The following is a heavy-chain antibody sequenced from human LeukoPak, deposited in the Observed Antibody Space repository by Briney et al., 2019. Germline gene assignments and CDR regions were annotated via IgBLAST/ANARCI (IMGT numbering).Heavy chain of an antibody. CDR2: IYPGDSDT. CDR3: ARRRYYDSSGYPGEYYFDY. D-gene: IGHD3-22*01. V-gene: IGHV5-51*01. CDR1: GYSFTSYW. Sequence: GESLKISCKGSGYSFTSYWIGWVRQMPGKGLEWMGIIYPGDSDTRYSPSFQGQVTISADRSISTAYLQWSSLKASDTAMYYCARRRYYDSSGYPGEYYFDYWGQGTLVTVSS. J-gene: IGHJ4*02.